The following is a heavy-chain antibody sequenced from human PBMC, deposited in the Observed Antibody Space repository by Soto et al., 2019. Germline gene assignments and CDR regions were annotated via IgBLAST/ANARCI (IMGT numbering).Heavy chain of an antibody. CDR3: TTPNYYYYYGMDA. CDR1: GFTFSNAW. V-gene: IGHV3-15*01. CDR2: IKSKTDGGTT. J-gene: IGHJ6*02. Sequence: GGSLRLSCAASGFTFSNAWMSWVRQAPGKGLEWVGRIKSKTDGGTTDYAAPVKGRFTISRDDSKNTLYLQMNSLKTEDTAVYYCTTPNYYYYYGMDAWGQGTTVTVSS.